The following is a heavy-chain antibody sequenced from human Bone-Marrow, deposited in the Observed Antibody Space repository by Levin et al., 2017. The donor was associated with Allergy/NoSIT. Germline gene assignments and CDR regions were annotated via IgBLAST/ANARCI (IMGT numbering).Heavy chain of an antibody. CDR1: GFTLSQYW. D-gene: IGHD6-6*01. Sequence: SCAASGFTLSQYWMTWVRQAPGKGLEWVAKIKPDGSEKYYVDSVKGRFTIPRDNTRKSLSLAMNNLRSADTAVYFCARDSFSTSSGLDYYYGLDVWGQGTTVTVSS. CDR2: IKPDGSEK. CDR3: ARDSFSTSSGLDYYYGLDV. J-gene: IGHJ6*02. V-gene: IGHV3-7*03.